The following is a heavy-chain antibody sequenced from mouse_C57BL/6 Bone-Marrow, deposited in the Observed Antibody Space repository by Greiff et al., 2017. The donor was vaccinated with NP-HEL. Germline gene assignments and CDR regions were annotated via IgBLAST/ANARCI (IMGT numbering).Heavy chain of an antibody. CDR2: INPYNGGT. J-gene: IGHJ4*01. V-gene: IGHV1-19*01. CDR3: ARELRRHDNAMEY. Sequence: VQLQQSGPVLVKPGASVKMSCKASGYTFTDYYMNWVKQSHGKSLEWIGDINPYNGGTSYNQKFKGKATLTVDKSSSTAYMELNSLTSEDAAVYYYARELRRHDNAMEYWGQGTAVTVSA. D-gene: IGHD3-3*01. CDR1: GYTFTDYY.